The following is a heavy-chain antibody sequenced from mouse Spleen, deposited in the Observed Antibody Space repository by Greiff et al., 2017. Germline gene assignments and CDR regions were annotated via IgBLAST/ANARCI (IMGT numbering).Heavy chain of an antibody. Sequence: QVQLKQPGAELVKPGASVKLSCKASGYTFTSYWMQWVKQRPGQGLEWIGEIDPSDSYTNYNQKFKGKATLTVDTSSSTAYMQLSSLTSEDSAVYYCARRRDYDDQMDYWGQGTTLTVSS. D-gene: IGHD2-4*01. CDR3: ARRRDYDDQMDY. CDR1: GYTFTSYW. V-gene: IGHV1-50*01. CDR2: IDPSDSYT. J-gene: IGHJ2*01.